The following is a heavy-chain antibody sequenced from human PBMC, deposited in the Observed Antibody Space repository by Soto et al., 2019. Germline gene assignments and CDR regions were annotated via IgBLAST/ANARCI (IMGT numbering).Heavy chain of an antibody. J-gene: IGHJ6*02. CDR1: GYTFINYG. CDR2: ISTYNGNT. CDR3: ARWLRNGMHV. D-gene: IGHD3-22*01. V-gene: IGHV1-18*01. Sequence: QVQLVQSGAEVKKPGASVKVSCKASGYTFINYGISWVRQAPGQGLEWMGWISTYNGNTKYAQKVQARVTMTTDTSTSTAYVELRSLRSADTAMYYCARWLRNGMHVWGQGTTVTVSS.